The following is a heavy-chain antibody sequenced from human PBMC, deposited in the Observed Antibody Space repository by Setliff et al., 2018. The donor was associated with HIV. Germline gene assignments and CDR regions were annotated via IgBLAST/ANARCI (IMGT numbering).Heavy chain of an antibody. CDR1: GGSISSGYYY. D-gene: IGHD6-13*01. CDR2: IYYSGNP. V-gene: IGHV4-31*03. J-gene: IGHJ4*02. Sequence: PSETLSLTCTVSGGSISSGYYYWSWIRQHPGKGLEWIGYIYYSGNPFYNPSLRSRVTISLDTSKNQFSLKLSSVTAADTAIYYCARGEGSRFFHFDYWGQGTPVTVSS. CDR3: ARGEGSRFFHFDY.